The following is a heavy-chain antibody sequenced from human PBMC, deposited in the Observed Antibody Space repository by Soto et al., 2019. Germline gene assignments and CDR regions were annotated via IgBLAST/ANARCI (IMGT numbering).Heavy chain of an antibody. Sequence: PGGSLRLSCAASGFTFSSYAMHWVRQAPGKGLEWVAVISYDGSNKYYADSVKGRFTISRDNSKNTLYLEMNSLRAEDTAVYYCARKYYYGSGRPVSWFDPWGQGTLVTVSS. CDR3: ARKYYYGSGRPVSWFDP. CDR1: GFTFSSYA. J-gene: IGHJ5*02. D-gene: IGHD3-10*01. V-gene: IGHV3-30-3*01. CDR2: ISYDGSNK.